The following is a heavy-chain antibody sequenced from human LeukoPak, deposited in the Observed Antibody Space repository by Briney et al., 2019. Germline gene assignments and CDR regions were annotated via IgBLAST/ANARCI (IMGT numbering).Heavy chain of an antibody. CDR2: IAYTGTA. D-gene: IGHD2-8*02. Sequence: PSETLSLTCTVSPGSISTTTYYWGWIRQPPAKGLEWIGTIAYTGTANYNPSLESRITLSRDTSKNQVSLKLSSVTAADTAVYYCAGDRNNRYWFYYWGQGTLVTVSS. V-gene: IGHV4-39*07. CDR3: AGDRNNRYWFYY. J-gene: IGHJ4*02. CDR1: PGSISTTTYY.